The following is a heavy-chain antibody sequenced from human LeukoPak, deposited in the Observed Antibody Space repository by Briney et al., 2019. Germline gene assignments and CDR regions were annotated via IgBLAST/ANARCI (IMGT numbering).Heavy chain of an antibody. V-gene: IGHV1-8*03. CDR1: GYTFTSYD. CDR2: MNPNSGNT. CDR3: ARGRFTVTTPIDY. D-gene: IGHD4-11*01. Sequence: ASVKVSCKASGYTFTSYDINWVRQATGQGLEWMGWMNPNSGNTGYAQKFQGRVTITRNTSISTAYIELSSLRSEDTAVYYCARGRFTVTTPIDYWGQGTLVTVSS. J-gene: IGHJ4*02.